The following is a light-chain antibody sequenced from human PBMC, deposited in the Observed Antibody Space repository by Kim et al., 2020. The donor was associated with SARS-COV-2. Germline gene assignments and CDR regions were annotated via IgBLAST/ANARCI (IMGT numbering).Light chain of an antibody. V-gene: IGLV3-21*04. CDR1: NIGSKS. CDR3: QVWDSSSDHRYV. Sequence: GKTARITCGGNNIGSKSVHWYQQKPGQAPVLVIYYDSDRPSGIPERFSGSNSGNTATLTISRVEARDEADYYCQVWDSSSDHRYVFGTGTKVTVL. J-gene: IGLJ1*01. CDR2: YDS.